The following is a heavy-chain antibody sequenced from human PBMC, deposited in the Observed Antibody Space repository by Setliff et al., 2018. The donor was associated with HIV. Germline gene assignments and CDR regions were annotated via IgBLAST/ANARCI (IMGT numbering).Heavy chain of an antibody. CDR3: ATRPPGVHGFSI. D-gene: IGHD3-10*01. CDR1: GGTFSSYA. Sequence: ASVKVSCKASGGTFSSYAITWVRQAPGQGLEWVGGIIPVVDAPIYAQRFQGRVVITADKSTGTAYMQLSSLKFEDTAVYYCATRPPGVHGFSIWGQGTMVTVSS. V-gene: IGHV1-69*06. J-gene: IGHJ3*02. CDR2: IIPVVDAP.